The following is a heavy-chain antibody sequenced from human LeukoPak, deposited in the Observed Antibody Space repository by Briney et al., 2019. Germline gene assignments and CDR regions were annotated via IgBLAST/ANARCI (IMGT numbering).Heavy chain of an antibody. D-gene: IGHD4/OR15-4a*01. CDR3: ASRAGAYSHPYDY. Sequence: GGSLRLSCTVSGFTVSSNSMSWVRQAPGKGLEWVSFYSDNTHYSDSAKGRFTISRDNSQNTLYLQMNSLRAEDTAVYYCASRAGAYSHPYDYWGQGTLVTVSS. J-gene: IGHJ4*02. V-gene: IGHV3-53*01. CDR2: YSDNT. CDR1: GFTVSSNS.